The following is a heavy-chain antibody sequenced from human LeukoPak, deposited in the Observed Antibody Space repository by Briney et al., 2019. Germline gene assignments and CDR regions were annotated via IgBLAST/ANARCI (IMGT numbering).Heavy chain of an antibody. CDR2: ISGSGGST. CDR3: AKLVVVTAIYFDY. CDR1: GFTFSSYA. J-gene: IGHJ4*02. V-gene: IGHV3-23*01. D-gene: IGHD2-21*02. Sequence: GGALRLSCAASGFTFSSYAMSWVRQAPGKGLEWVSAISGSGGSTYYADSVKGRFPISRDNSKNTLYLQMNSLRAEDTAVYYCAKLVVVTAIYFDYWGQGTLVTVSS.